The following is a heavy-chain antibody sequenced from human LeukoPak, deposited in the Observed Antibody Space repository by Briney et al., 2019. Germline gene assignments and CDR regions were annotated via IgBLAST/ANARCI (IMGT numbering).Heavy chain of an antibody. D-gene: IGHD6-13*01. CDR3: ASFPSIAAAGWFDY. Sequence: SETLSLTCTVSGGSISTSSYYWGWIRQPPGKGLEWIGSIFYSGSTDYNPSLKSRVTISVDTSKNQFSLKLSSVTAADTAVYYCASFPSIAAAGWFDYWGQGTLVTVSS. J-gene: IGHJ4*02. CDR2: IFYSGST. CDR1: GGSISTSSYY. V-gene: IGHV4-39*07.